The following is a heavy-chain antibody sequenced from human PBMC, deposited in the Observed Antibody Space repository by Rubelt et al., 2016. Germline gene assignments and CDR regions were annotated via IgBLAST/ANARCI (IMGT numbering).Heavy chain of an antibody. CDR2: INPNSGGT. J-gene: IGHJ4*02. D-gene: IGHD6-19*01. Sequence: QVQLVQSGAEVKEPGASVKVSCKASGYTFTGYYMHWVRQAPGQGLEWMGWINPNSGGTNYAQKFQGRATMTREPSSSTAYMELSRLRSDDTAVYYCARDLYKGPRWLVAYWGQGTLVTVSS. V-gene: IGHV1-2*02. CDR3: ARDLYKGPRWLVAY. CDR1: GYTFTGYY.